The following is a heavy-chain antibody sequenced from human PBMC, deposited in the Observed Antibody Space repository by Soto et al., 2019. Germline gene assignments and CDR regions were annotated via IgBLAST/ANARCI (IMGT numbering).Heavy chain of an antibody. Sequence: ASVKVSCKASGYTFTGYYMHWVRQAPGQGLEWMGWINPDSGGTNYAQKFQGRVTMTRDTSISTAYMELSRLRSDDTAVYYCERSTSSSSPTFDYWGQGTLVTVSS. V-gene: IGHV1-2*02. D-gene: IGHD6-6*01. CDR2: INPDSGGT. CDR3: ERSTSSSSPTFDY. CDR1: GYTFTGYY. J-gene: IGHJ4*02.